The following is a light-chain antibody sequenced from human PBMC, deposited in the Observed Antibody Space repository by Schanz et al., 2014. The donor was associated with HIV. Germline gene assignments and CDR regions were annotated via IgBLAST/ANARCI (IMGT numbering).Light chain of an antibody. Sequence: EIVLTQSPGTLSLSPGERATLSCRASQSVSSSYLAWYQQKPGQAPRLLIFDASIRATGIPDRFSGSGSGTDFTLTISRLEPEDFAVYYCQQYGSPLTFGGGTKVEIK. CDR3: QQYGSPLT. CDR2: DAS. J-gene: IGKJ4*01. CDR1: QSVSSSY. V-gene: IGKV3-20*01.